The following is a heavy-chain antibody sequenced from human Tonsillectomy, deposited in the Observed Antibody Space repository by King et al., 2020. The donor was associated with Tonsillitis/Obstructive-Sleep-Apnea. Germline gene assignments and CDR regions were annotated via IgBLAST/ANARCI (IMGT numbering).Heavy chain of an antibody. CDR1: GGSISSGDSY. CDR2: IYYTGNT. J-gene: IGHJ4*02. D-gene: IGHD3-22*01. CDR3: AREPYYYDSSGYYLDY. Sequence: QLQESGPGLVKPSETLSLTCIVSGGSISSGDSYWRWVRQHPGKGLEWIGYIYYTGNTYYNPSLKSRVTISVDTSKNQFSLRLSSVTAADTAVYFCAREPYYYDSSGYYLDYWGQGTLVTVSS. V-gene: IGHV4-31*03.